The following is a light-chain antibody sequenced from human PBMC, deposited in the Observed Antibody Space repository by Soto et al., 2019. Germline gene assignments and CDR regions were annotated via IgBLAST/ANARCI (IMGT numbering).Light chain of an antibody. Sequence: QLVLTQPPSVSGAPGQRVTISCTGSGSSIGAPYDVHWYQQLPGAAPKLLIYSNTNRPSGVPDRFSGSKSGTSVSLAITGLQAEDEADYYCQSFDSSLNGYVFGTGTKVTVL. CDR1: GSSIGAPYD. CDR2: SNT. J-gene: IGLJ1*01. CDR3: QSFDSSLNGYV. V-gene: IGLV1-40*01.